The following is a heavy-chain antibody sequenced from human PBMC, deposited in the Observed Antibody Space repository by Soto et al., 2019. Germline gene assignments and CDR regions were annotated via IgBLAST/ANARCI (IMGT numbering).Heavy chain of an antibody. CDR1: GYNFDSYG. J-gene: IGHJ4*02. V-gene: IGHV1-18*03. Sequence: GASVKVSWKTSGYNFDSYGFSWVRQAPGQGLEWMGWISVYNGYTNYAQRLQGRITLTTDTSTTTAYMELRSLRSDDMAVYYCARGRYCSVTSCSEGLDYWGQGTEVTVSS. CDR2: ISVYNGYT. D-gene: IGHD2-2*01. CDR3: ARGRYCSVTSCSEGLDY.